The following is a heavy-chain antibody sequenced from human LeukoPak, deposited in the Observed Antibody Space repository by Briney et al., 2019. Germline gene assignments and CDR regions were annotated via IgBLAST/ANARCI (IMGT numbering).Heavy chain of an antibody. J-gene: IGHJ4*02. Sequence: PSETLSLTCIVSGGSISSYYWSWLRQPPGKGLEWIGYIYSSGSTDYNPSLKSRVTISLDTSNHQFSLKLTSVTAADTAVYYCARHVGIHLWSLYFDYWGQGSLVTVSS. CDR1: GGSISSYY. CDR2: IYSSGST. D-gene: IGHD5-18*01. CDR3: ARHVGIHLWSLYFDY. V-gene: IGHV4-59*08.